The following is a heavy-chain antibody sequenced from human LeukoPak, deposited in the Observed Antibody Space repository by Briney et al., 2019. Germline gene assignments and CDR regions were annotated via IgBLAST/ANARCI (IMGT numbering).Heavy chain of an antibody. V-gene: IGHV4-38-2*01. J-gene: IGHJ4*02. CDR3: ARGTAVAGALDY. D-gene: IGHD6-19*01. CDR1: GYSISSGYY. Sequence: PSETLSLTYAVSGYSISSGYYWGWIRPPPGKGLEWIGSVYHSGSTYYNPSLKSRVTISVDTSKNQFSLRLSSVTAADTAVYYCARGTAVAGALDYWGQGTLVPVSS. CDR2: VYHSGST.